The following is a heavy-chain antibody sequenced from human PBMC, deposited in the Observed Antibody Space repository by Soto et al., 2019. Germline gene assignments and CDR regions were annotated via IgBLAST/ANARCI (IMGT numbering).Heavy chain of an antibody. CDR1: GFTFRKHV. V-gene: IGHV3-33*01. CDR2: MWSDGSYS. Sequence: QVLLLESGGGVVQPGTSLRLSCAASGFTFRKHVMHWVRQSPGKGLEWLAAMWSDGSYSYQADSVRGRFTFSRDNSKTTVYVQMNDLRPEDTAVYCCAREADAFDFWGQGTMVIVSS. J-gene: IGHJ3*01. CDR3: AREADAFDF.